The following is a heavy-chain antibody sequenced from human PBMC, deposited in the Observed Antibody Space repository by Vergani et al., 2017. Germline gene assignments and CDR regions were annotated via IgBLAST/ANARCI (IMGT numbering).Heavy chain of an antibody. CDR1: GGTLSSYA. J-gene: IGHJ3*02. CDR2: ISPVFGLL. D-gene: IGHD6-13*01. CDR3: ARGLGAAGGHDAFNI. Sequence: QVQLVQSGAEMKKPGSSVKVSCKASGGTLSSYALNWVRQAPGQGLEWMGKISPVFGLLKKARRFQGRPTLVADESSTTAYMELSSLRSDDTAVYYCARGLGAAGGHDAFNIWGRGTLVTVSS. V-gene: IGHV1-69*13.